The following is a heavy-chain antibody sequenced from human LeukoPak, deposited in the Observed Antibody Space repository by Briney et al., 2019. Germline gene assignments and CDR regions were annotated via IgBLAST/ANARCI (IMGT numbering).Heavy chain of an antibody. CDR1: GFTVRSNY. CDR3: AAAMRYYYYGMDV. Sequence: GGSLRLSCAASGFTVRSNYMRWVRQAPGKGLEWVSVIYSGGSTYCADSVKGRFTISRDNSKNTLYLQMNSLRAEDTAVYYCAAAMRYYYYGMDVWGQGTTVTVSS. D-gene: IGHD2-2*01. J-gene: IGHJ6*02. CDR2: IYSGGST. V-gene: IGHV3-53*01.